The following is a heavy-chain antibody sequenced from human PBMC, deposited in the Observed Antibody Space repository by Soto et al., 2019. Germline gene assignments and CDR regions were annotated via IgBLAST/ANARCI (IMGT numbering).Heavy chain of an antibody. CDR3: ARGGYSYGDASDP. Sequence: GGSLRLSCGASGFTFSSYSMNGVRQAPGKGLEWVSSISSSSSYIYYADSVKGRFTISRDNAKNSLYLQMNSLRAEDTAVYYCARGGYSYGDASDPWGQGTLVTVSS. J-gene: IGHJ5*02. CDR1: GFTFSSYS. CDR2: ISSSSSYI. D-gene: IGHD5-18*01. V-gene: IGHV3-21*01.